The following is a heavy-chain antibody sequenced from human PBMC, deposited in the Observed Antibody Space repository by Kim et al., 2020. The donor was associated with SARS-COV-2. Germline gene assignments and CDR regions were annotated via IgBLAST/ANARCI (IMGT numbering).Heavy chain of an antibody. J-gene: IGHJ4*02. V-gene: IGHV3-23*01. D-gene: IGHD5-12*01. Sequence: GGSLRLSCAASGFSFPTYAMSWVRQAPGKGLEWVSVISGSGASSHSADSVKGRFTISRDNSNSTVYLQMNSLRAEDTAIYYCAKDLGDVVATMLLAIGSWGPGTLVTVSS. CDR1: GFSFPTYA. CDR2: ISGSGASS. CDR3: AKDLGDVVATMLLAIGS.